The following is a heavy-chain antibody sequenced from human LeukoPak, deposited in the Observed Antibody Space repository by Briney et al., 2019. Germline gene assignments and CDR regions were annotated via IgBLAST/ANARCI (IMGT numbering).Heavy chain of an antibody. CDR1: GVTLSNAW. V-gene: IGHV3-15*01. J-gene: IGHJ4*02. CDR2: IKSKTDGATT. CDR3: TTVLGYSENGRWDY. Sequence: GGSLRLSCAASGVTLSNAWMSRVRQAPGKGLEWVGRIKSKTDGATTDYAAPVTGRFTISRDDSKNTLYLQMNSLKTEDTAVYYSTTVLGYSENGRWDYWGQGTLVTVSS. D-gene: IGHD5-12*01.